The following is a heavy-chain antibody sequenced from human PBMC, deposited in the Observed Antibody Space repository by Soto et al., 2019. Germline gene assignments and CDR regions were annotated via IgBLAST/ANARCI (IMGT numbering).Heavy chain of an antibody. D-gene: IGHD3-22*01. V-gene: IGHV3-23*01. CDR2: ISGSGVST. J-gene: IGHJ4*02. CDR1: GFTFSSYA. Sequence: EVQLLESGGGLVQPGGSLRLSCAASGFTFSSYAMSWVRQAPGKGLEWVSAISGSGVSTYYADSVKGRFTISRDNSKNTLYLQMNSLRAEDTAVYYCAKDLDYYDSSGYDYWGQGTLVTVSS. CDR3: AKDLDYYDSSGYDY.